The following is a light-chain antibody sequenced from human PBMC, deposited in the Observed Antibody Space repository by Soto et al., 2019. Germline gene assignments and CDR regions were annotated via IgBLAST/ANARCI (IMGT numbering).Light chain of an antibody. V-gene: IGLV2-14*01. Sequence: QSVLTQPASVSGSPGQSITISCTGTSGDIGTYNYVSWYQQHPGKAPKLMIYEVSDRPSGVSNRISGSKSGNTASLTISGLQAEDEADYYCSSYTTSGTLVFGTGTKLTVL. CDR2: EVS. CDR3: SSYTTSGTLV. J-gene: IGLJ1*01. CDR1: SGDIGTYNY.